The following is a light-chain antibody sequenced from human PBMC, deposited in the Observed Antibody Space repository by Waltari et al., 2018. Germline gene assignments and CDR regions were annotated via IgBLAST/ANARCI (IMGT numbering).Light chain of an antibody. CDR1: QTINDW. V-gene: IGKV1-5*03. J-gene: IGKJ3*01. CDR3: QQYSSFPLI. CDR2: KAS. Sequence: IQMTQSPSTLSASIGDRGTITCRASQTINDWLAWYQQKPGRAPKLLIFKASDLESGVPSRFSGSGSGTEFTLTISSLQPDDFATYYCQQYSSFPLIFGPGTRVEIK.